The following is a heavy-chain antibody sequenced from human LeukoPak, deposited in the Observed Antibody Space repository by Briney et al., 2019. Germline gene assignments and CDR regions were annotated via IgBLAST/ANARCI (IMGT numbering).Heavy chain of an antibody. V-gene: IGHV3-74*01. CDR2: SNSDGKIT. J-gene: IGHJ4*02. D-gene: IGHD3-3*01. CDR1: GFTLGRYW. Sequence: GGSLRLSCAASGFTLGRYWMHWFRQAPGTGLVWVARSNSDGKITDYADSVRGRFTTSRDNTKNTVYLQMSRLRAEDTGVYYCARDHHDFWSGYPNYWGQRTLVIVSS. CDR3: ARDHHDFWSGYPNY.